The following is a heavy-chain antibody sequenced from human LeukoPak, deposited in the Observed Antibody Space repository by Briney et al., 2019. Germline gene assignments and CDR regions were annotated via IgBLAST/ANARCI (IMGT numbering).Heavy chain of an antibody. CDR2: ISYDGSNK. J-gene: IGHJ5*02. Sequence: GGSLRLSCAAPGFTFSSYAMPWVRQAPGKGLEWVAVISYDGSNKYYADSVKGRFTISRDNSKNTLYLQMNSLRAEDTAVYYCARAGDVVVVAATDEWFDPWGQGTLVTVSS. V-gene: IGHV3-30*04. CDR3: ARAGDVVVVAATDEWFDP. CDR1: GFTFSSYA. D-gene: IGHD2-15*01.